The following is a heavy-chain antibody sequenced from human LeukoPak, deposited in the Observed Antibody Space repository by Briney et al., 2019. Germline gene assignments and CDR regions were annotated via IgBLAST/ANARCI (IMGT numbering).Heavy chain of an antibody. CDR2: ISSSSSYI. V-gene: IGHV3-21*01. D-gene: IGHD3-10*01. Sequence: PGGSLRLSCAASGFTFSSYSINWVRQAPGKGLEWVSSISSSSSYIYYADSVKGRFTISRDNAKNSLYLQMNSLRAEDTAVYYCARDRVVDYYGSGSPNWFDPWGQGTLVTVSS. J-gene: IGHJ5*02. CDR1: GFTFSSYS. CDR3: ARDRVVDYYGSGSPNWFDP.